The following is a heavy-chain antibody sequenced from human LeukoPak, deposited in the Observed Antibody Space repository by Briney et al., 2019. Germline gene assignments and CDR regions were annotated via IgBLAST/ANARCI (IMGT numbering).Heavy chain of an antibody. Sequence: SETLSLTCTVSGASVSSSDYYWGWIRQPPGMRLEWIGNLYFSGNPYYNPSLNSRVTISVDTSKNQFSLKMRSVTAADTAVYYCARLGSGYPTPDYWGQGTLVTVSS. CDR1: GASVSSSDYY. J-gene: IGHJ4*02. CDR3: ARLGSGYPTPDY. D-gene: IGHD6-19*01. V-gene: IGHV4-39*01. CDR2: LYFSGNP.